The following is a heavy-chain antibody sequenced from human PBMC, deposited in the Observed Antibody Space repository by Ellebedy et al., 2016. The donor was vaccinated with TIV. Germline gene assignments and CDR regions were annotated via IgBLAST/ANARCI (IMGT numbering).Heavy chain of an antibody. D-gene: IGHD2-8*01. CDR1: GFTFSSYA. CDR2: ISGSGCST. J-gene: IGHJ4*02. Sequence: GESLKISCAASGFTFSSYAMSWVRQAPGKGLEWVSAISGSGCSTYYADSVKGRFTISRDNSKNTLYLQMNSLRAEDTAVYYCARDIVLMVYASDYWGQGTLVTVSS. CDR3: ARDIVLMVYASDY. V-gene: IGHV3-23*01.